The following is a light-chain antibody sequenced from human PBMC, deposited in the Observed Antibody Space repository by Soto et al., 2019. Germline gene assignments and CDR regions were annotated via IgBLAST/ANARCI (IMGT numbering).Light chain of an antibody. V-gene: IGKV3-11*01. Sequence: EIVLTQSPATLSLSPGERATLSCRASQSVSSYLAWYQQKPGQAPRLLIYDASNRATGIPARFSGSGSGTDFTLTISSLEREDFAFYYCQQHDKCPPAFTFGRGTKVDIK. CDR2: DAS. CDR3: QQHDKCPPAFT. CDR1: QSVSSY. J-gene: IGKJ3*01.